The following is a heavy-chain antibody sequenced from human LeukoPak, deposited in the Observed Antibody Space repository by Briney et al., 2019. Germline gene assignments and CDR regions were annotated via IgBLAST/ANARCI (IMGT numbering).Heavy chain of an antibody. CDR1: GYTFTSYG. D-gene: IGHD3-16*01. V-gene: IGHV1-18*01. J-gene: IGHJ3*02. CDR3: AREGYYDYVWGLDAFDI. CDR2: ISAYNGNT. Sequence: GASVNVSCKASGYTFTSYGISWVRQAPGQGLEWMGWISAYNGNTNYAQKLQGRVTMTTDTSTSTAYMELRSLRSDDTAVYYCAREGYYDYVWGLDAFDIWGQGTMVTVSS.